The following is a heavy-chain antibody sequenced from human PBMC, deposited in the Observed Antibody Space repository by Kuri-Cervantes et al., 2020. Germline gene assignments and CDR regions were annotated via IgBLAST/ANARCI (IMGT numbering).Heavy chain of an antibody. D-gene: IGHD6-19*01. V-gene: IGHV3-21*01. CDR2: ISSSSSYI. CDR3: ARGRQWLIDY. J-gene: IGHJ4*02. Sequence: GESLKISCTASGFTFGDYAMNWVRQAPGKGLEWASSISSSSSYIYYADSVKGRFTISRDNAKNSLYLQMNSLRAEDTAVYYCARGRQWLIDYWGQGTLVTVSS. CDR1: GFTFGDYA.